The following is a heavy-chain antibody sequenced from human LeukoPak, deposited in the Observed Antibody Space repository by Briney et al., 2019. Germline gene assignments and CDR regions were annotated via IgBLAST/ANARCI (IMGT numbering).Heavy chain of an antibody. V-gene: IGHV1-69*13. J-gene: IGHJ4*02. CDR1: GGTFSSYA. CDR2: IIPIFGTA. CDR3: ARVEDIVLMVYANY. D-gene: IGHD2-8*01. Sequence: SVKVSCKASGGTFSSYAISWVRQAPGQGLEWMGGIIPIFGTANYAQKFQGRVTITADESTSTAYMELRSLRSDDTAVYYCARVEDIVLMVYANYWGQGTLVTVSS.